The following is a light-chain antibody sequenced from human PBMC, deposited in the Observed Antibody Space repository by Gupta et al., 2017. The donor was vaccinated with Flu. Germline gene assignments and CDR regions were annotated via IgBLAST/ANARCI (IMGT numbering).Light chain of an antibody. CDR3: QQDGSSPAFS. V-gene: IGKV3-20*01. CDR1: QTVVGSF. CDR2: GAS. Sequence: EVVLTQSPGSLSLSPGERATLSCRASQTVVGSFLAWYQQQPGQAPRLLIYGASTRAAGVPDRFSGSVYGTDFTLTISRLEPEDFAVYYCQQDGSSPAFSFGQGTKME. J-gene: IGKJ2*01.